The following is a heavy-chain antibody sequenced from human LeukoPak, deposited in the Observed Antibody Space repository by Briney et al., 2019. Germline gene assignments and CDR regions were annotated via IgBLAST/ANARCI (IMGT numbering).Heavy chain of an antibody. CDR2: ISYDGSNK. CDR3: ARGYNYFDY. V-gene: IGHV3-30-3*01. Sequence: PGGSLRLSCAASGFTFSSYAMHWVRQAPGKGLEWMAVISYDGSNKYYADSVKGRFTISRDNSKNTLYLQMNSLRAEDTAVYYCARGYNYFDYWGQGTLVTVSS. J-gene: IGHJ4*02. CDR1: GFTFSSYA. D-gene: IGHD2-2*02.